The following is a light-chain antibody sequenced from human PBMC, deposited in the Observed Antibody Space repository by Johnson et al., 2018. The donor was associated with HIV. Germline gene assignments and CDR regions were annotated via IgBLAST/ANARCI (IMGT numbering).Light chain of an antibody. CDR1: SSNIGNNY. CDR3: GTWDSSLSVYV. CDR2: DNN. J-gene: IGLJ1*01. Sequence: QSVLTQPPSVSAAPGQKVTISCSGSSSNIGNNYVSWYQQLPRTAPKLLIYDNNKRPSGIPDRFSGSKSGTSATLGITGLQTGDEADYYCGTWDSSLSVYVFGTGTHVTVL. V-gene: IGLV1-51*01.